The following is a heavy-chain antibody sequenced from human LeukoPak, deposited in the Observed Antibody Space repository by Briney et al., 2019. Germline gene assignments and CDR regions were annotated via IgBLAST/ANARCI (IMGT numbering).Heavy chain of an antibody. D-gene: IGHD6-19*01. V-gene: IGHV1-18*01. CDR1: GYTFTSYG. J-gene: IGHJ6*02. CDR3: ARDPIAVAGRDYYGMDV. CDR2: ISAYNGNT. Sequence: ASVKVSCKASGYTFTSYGISWVRQAPGQGLEWMGWISAYNGNTNYAQKLQGRVTMTTDTSTSTAYMELRSLRSDDTAVYYCARDPIAVAGRDYYGMDVWGQGTTATVSS.